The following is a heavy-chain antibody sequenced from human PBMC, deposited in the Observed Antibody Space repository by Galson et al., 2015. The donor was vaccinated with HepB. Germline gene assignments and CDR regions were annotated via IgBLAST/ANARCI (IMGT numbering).Heavy chain of an antibody. J-gene: IGHJ4*02. D-gene: IGHD1-1*01. V-gene: IGHV3-48*01. Sequence: ALRLSCAASGVTFSYYSMNWVRQAPGEGLEWVSYIISSSSTMYYADSVKGRFTISRDNAKNSLYLRMNSLRAEDTAVYFCARENEYYFDYWGQGTLVTVSS. CDR3: ARENEYYFDY. CDR1: GVTFSYYS. CDR2: IISSSSTM.